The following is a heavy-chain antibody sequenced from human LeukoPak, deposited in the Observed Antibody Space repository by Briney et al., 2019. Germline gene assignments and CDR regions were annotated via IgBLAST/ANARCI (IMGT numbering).Heavy chain of an antibody. V-gene: IGHV3-21*01. CDR1: GFTFSSYS. Sequence: GGSLRLSCAASGFTFSSYSMNWVRQAPGKGLEWASSISSSSSYIYYADSVKGRFAISRDNAKNSLYLQMNSLRAEDTTVYYCSAGRYCSSTSCYLSVDYWGQGTLVTVSS. CDR3: SAGRYCSSTSCYLSVDY. J-gene: IGHJ4*02. D-gene: IGHD2-2*01. CDR2: ISSSSSYI.